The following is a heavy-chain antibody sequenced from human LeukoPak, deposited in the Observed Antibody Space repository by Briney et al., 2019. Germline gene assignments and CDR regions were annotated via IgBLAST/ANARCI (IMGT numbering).Heavy chain of an antibody. Sequence: PGGSLRLSCAASGFTFSSYSMNWVRQAPGKGLEWVSSISSSSSYIYYADSVKGRFTISRDNAKNSLYLQMNSLRAEDTAVYYCASSYSSSSWDYYYYMDVWGKGTTVTVSS. CDR3: ASSYSSSSWDYYYYMDV. J-gene: IGHJ6*03. CDR1: GFTFSSYS. CDR2: ISSSSSYI. D-gene: IGHD6-6*01. V-gene: IGHV3-21*01.